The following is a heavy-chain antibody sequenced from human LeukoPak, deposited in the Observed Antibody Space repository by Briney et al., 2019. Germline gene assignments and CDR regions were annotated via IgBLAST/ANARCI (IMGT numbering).Heavy chain of an antibody. CDR1: GGSFSGYY. V-gene: IGHV4-34*01. D-gene: IGHD1-14*01. J-gene: IGHJ4*02. Sequence: SETLSLTCTVYGGSFSGYYWSWVRQPPGEGLEWIGEIHPGGTTNYNASFMSRVTMSIDTSKNHFSLRLTSATAEDTAVYFCVRGLDRAKVGYWGQGVLVTVSS. CDR2: IHPGGTT. CDR3: VRGLDRAKVGY.